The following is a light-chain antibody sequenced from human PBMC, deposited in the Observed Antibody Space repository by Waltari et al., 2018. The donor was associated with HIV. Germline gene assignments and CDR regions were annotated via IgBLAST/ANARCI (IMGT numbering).Light chain of an antibody. CDR1: SRDVGAYTD. CDR2: DVT. CDR3: SSYTSAKTVV. J-gene: IGLJ3*02. Sequence: QSALTQPASVSGSPGQSITISCTGTSRDVGAYTDVSWYQQSPGKVPNLLIFDVTSRPSGISNRFSGSKSATTASLTISALQAEDEAVYYCSSYTSAKTVVFGGGTKLTV. V-gene: IGLV2-14*03.